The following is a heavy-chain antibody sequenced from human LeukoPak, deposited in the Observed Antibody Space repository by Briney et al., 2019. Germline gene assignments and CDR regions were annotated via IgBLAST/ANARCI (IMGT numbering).Heavy chain of an antibody. Sequence: GGSLRLSCAASGFTFSDYSMNWVRQTPGKGLEWVSSISSSSNYIYYADSVKGRFTISRDNAKNSLYLQMNSLRAEDTAVYYCARDHYYDSSGYYGYWGQGTLVTVSS. J-gene: IGHJ4*02. CDR3: ARDHYYDSSGYYGY. D-gene: IGHD3-22*01. CDR1: GFTFSDYS. CDR2: ISSSSNYI. V-gene: IGHV3-21*04.